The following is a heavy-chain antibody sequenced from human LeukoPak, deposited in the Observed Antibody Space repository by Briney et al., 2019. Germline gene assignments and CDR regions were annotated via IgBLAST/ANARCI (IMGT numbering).Heavy chain of an antibody. Sequence: GGSLRLSCAASGLSLTDNYMNWIRQAPGKGLDWIAYISSRATTIKYADSVKGRFTISRDTAKNTLYLHLNSLKSEDTALYFCAGGYNGYDWSDYWGQGALVPVSS. CDR2: ISSRATTI. V-gene: IGHV3-11*01. D-gene: IGHD5-12*01. CDR1: GLSLTDNY. CDR3: AGGYNGYDWSDY. J-gene: IGHJ4*02.